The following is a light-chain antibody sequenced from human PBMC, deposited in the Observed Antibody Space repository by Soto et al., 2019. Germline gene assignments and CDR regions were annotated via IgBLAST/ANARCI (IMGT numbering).Light chain of an antibody. CDR2: GAS. J-gene: IGKJ1*01. V-gene: IGKV1-5*01. CDR1: QSISTW. CDR3: QQYRT. Sequence: DIQMTQSPSTLSASVGDRVTITCRASQSISTWLAWYQQKPGKAPKLLIYGASSLESGVPSRFSGSGSGTEFTLTISSLQPDDFATYYCQQYRTFGQGTKVDNK.